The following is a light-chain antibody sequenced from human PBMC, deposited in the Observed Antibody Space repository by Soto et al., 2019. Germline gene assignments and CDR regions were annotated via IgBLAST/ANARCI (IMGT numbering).Light chain of an antibody. CDR2: GAS. J-gene: IGKJ2*01. V-gene: IGKV3-20*01. CDR1: QSLSDRY. Sequence: EIVLTKSPGILSLSPGEGASLSCRASQSLSDRYLSWYQHKPGQSPRLLIYGASTRVPGTPDRFSGSGSGTDYLLTISRLEPEDFAVYYCQQYSDSLYTFGQGTKLEI. CDR3: QQYSDSLYT.